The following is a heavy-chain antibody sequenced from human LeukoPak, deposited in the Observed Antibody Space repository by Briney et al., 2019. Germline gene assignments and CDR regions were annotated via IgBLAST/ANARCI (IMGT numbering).Heavy chain of an antibody. CDR2: IYYSGST. V-gene: IGHV4-39*01. J-gene: IGHJ5*02. CDR1: GVAISSSSYY. D-gene: IGHD3-16*01. Sequence: SETLSLTCTVSGVAISSSSYYCGWIRQPPGKGLEWIGSIYYSGSTYYNPSLKSRVTISVATSKNQFSLKLSSVTAADTAVYYCARHYTWGINWFAPWGQGPLVTVSS. CDR3: ARHYTWGINWFAP.